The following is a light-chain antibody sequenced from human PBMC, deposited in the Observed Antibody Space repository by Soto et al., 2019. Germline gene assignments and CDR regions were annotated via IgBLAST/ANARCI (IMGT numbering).Light chain of an antibody. J-gene: IGKJ5*01. CDR2: DAS. CDR3: PQRSNWPQIT. CDR1: QSVSSY. Sequence: EIVLTQSPATLSLSPRERATLSCRASQSVSSYLAWYQQKPGQAPRLLIYDASNRATGIPARFSGSGSGTDFTLTVSSLEPEDFAVYYCPQRSNWPQITFGQGTRLEIK. V-gene: IGKV3-11*01.